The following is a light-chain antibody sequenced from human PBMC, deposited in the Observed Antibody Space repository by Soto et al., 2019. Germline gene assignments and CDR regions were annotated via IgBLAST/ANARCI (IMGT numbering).Light chain of an antibody. V-gene: IGKV3-20*01. CDR1: QSVSNNC. CDR3: QHHGTTHPSCT. J-gene: IGKJ1*01. CDR2: GAS. Sequence: ETALTQSPGTLSLSPGERATLFCRASQSVSNNCLDWYQQKPGQAPRLLIYGASSRATAIPDSFSCSGSGTDFSLTITRLEPEDSAVYYCQHHGTTHPSCTFGHGTKVEIK.